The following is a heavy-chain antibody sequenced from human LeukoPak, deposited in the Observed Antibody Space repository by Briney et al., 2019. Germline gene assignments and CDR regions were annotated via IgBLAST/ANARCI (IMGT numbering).Heavy chain of an antibody. CDR2: IRRKAHGGTT. V-gene: IGHV3-49*04. Sequence: AGGSLRLSCTTSGFTFGDYAMSWVRQAPGTGLEWVSFIRRKAHGGTTEYAASVKGRFSSSRDDSKSIAYLQMNSLKTEDTAAYFCTRVTYYYDNSGYFHFDSWGQGSLSPSPQ. D-gene: IGHD3-22*01. CDR1: GFTFGDYA. CDR3: TRVTYYYDNSGYFHFDS. J-gene: IGHJ4*02.